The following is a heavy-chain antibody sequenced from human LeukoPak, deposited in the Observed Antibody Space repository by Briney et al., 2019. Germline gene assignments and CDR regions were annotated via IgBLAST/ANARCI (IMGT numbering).Heavy chain of an antibody. J-gene: IGHJ4*02. CDR3: AKGGYSYGYNYFDY. V-gene: IGHV3-30*18. D-gene: IGHD5-18*01. CDR1: GFTFSSYG. CDR2: ISYDGSNK. Sequence: GGSLRLSCVVSGFTFSSYGMHWVRQAPGKGLEWVAVISYDGSNKYYADSVKGRFTISRDNSKNTLYLQMNSLRAEDTAVYYCAKGGYSYGYNYFDYWGQGTLVTVSS.